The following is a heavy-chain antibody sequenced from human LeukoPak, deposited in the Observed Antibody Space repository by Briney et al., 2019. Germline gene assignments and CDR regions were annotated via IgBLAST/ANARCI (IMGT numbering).Heavy chain of an antibody. CDR2: INPNSGGT. CDR3: ARLYSSTEVIDS. V-gene: IGHV1-2*02. J-gene: IGHJ4*02. CDR1: GYTFTGYY. D-gene: IGHD2-2*01. Sequence: GASVKVSCETSGYTFTGYYMHWVRQAPGQGLEYMGWINPNSGGTNYAPKFQGRVTMTRDTSISTDYMELTSLRSDDTAVYYCARLYSSTEVIDSWGQGTLVTVSS.